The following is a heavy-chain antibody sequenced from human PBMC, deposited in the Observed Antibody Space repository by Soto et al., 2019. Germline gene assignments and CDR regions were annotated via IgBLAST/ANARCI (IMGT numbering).Heavy chain of an antibody. D-gene: IGHD3-10*01. V-gene: IGHV4-39*01. CDR2: IYYSGST. CDR1: GGSISSSSYY. J-gene: IGHJ4*02. CDR3: ASLPHWGSGSN. Sequence: QLQLQESGPGLVKPSETLSLTCTVSGGSISSSSYYWGWIRQPPGKGLEWIGSIYYSGSTYYNPALKSRVTISVDTSKNQFSLRLSSVTAADTAIYYCASLPHWGSGSNWGQGTLVTVSS.